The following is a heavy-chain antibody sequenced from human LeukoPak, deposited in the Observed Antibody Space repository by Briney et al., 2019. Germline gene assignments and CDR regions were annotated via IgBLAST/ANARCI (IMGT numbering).Heavy chain of an antibody. Sequence: ASVKVSCKASGYTFTGYYMHWVRQAPGQGLEWMGWINPNSGGTNYAQKFQGRVTMTRDTSISTAYMELSRLRSDDTAVYYCARELRSSTSCSTTDYWGQGTLVTVSS. CDR2: INPNSGGT. CDR1: GYTFTGYY. J-gene: IGHJ4*02. CDR3: ARELRSSTSCSTTDY. V-gene: IGHV1-2*02. D-gene: IGHD2-2*01.